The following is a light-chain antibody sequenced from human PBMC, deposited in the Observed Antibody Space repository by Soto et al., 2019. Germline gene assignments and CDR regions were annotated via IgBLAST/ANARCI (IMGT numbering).Light chain of an antibody. V-gene: IGLV1-47*01. Sequence: SVLTQPPSVSGAPGQRVTISCTGSNSNIGAGYDVYWYQQLPGTAPKLLIYRNNQRPSGVPDRFSGSKSGTSASLAISGLRSDDEADYFCATWDDSLNGFYVFGTGTKVTV. CDR1: NSNIGAGYD. CDR3: ATWDDSLNGFYV. J-gene: IGLJ1*01. CDR2: RNN.